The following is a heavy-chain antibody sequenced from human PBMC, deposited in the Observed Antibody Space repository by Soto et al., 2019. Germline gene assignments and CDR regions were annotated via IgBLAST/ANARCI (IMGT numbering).Heavy chain of an antibody. CDR1: GYTFTSYG. J-gene: IGHJ4*02. Sequence: QVQLVQSGAEVKKPGASVKVSCQASGYTFTSYGISWVRQAPGQGLEWMGWISAYNGNTNFAQKLQGRVTMTTDTSTTTAYMELRSLRSDDTAVYYCARARYYDSSGPWDYFDYWGQGTLVTVSS. CDR2: ISAYNGNT. V-gene: IGHV1-18*01. D-gene: IGHD3-22*01. CDR3: ARARYYDSSGPWDYFDY.